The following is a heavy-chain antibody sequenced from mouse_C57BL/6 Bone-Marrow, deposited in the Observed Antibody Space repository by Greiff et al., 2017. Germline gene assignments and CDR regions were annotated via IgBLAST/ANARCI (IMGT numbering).Heavy chain of an antibody. CDR2: IYPGDGDT. V-gene: IGHV1-82*01. D-gene: IGHD1-1*01. CDR3: ARRGFYYYYAMDY. J-gene: IGHJ4*01. CDR1: GYAFSSSW. Sequence: QVQLKESGPELVKPGASVKISCKASGYAFSSSWMNWVKQRPGKGLEWIGRIYPGDGDTNYNGKFKGKATLTADKSSSTAYMQLSSLTSEDSAVYFCARRGFYYYYAMDYWGQGTSVTVSS.